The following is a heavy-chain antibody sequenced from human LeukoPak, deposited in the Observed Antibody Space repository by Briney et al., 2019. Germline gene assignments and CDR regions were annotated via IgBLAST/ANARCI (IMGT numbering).Heavy chain of an antibody. CDR1: GGSVSGYY. CDR2: ISHRGRT. J-gene: IGHJ4*02. Sequence: PSETLSLTCAAYGGSVSGYYWSWIRQPPGKGLEWIGEISHRGRTHYNPSLKGRVTMSVDTSKNQFALAVDSVTAADTAVYYCARIPLYFLEPFDYWGQGILVTVSS. V-gene: IGHV4-34*01. D-gene: IGHD3-3*01. CDR3: ARIPLYFLEPFDY.